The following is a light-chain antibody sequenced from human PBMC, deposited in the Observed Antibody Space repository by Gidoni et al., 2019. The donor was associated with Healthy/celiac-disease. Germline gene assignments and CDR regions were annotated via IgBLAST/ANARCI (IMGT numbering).Light chain of an antibody. J-gene: IGLJ3*02. CDR3: QSYDSRLSGSKV. CDR2: GNS. V-gene: IGLV1-40*01. Sequence: QSVLTQPPSESGAPGQRVPSSCTGSISNIGAGYDVHWYQQLPGTAPKLLIYGNSNRPSGVPVRFSGSKSGTSASLAITGLPAEDEAYYYCQSYDSRLSGSKVFGGGTKLTVL. CDR1: ISNIGAGYD.